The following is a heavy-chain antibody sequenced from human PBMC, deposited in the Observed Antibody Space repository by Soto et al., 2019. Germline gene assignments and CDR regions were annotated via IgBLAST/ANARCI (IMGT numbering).Heavy chain of an antibody. CDR3: ARVRIVGAREIDF. CDR2: ISGYNGDI. V-gene: IGHV1-18*04. CDR1: GYTFTRHG. J-gene: IGHJ4*02. D-gene: IGHD1-26*01. Sequence: QVHLVQSGGEVKKPGASVKVSCKASGYTFTRHGITWVRQAPGQGLEWMGWISGYNGDINYEQKFQGRVTLSSDTLTSTVYLELKSLRFDDTAVYYGARVRIVGAREIDFWGQGTLVTVSS.